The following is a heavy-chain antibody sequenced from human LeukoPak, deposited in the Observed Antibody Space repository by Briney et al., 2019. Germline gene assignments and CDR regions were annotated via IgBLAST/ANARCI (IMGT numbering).Heavy chain of an antibody. Sequence: GRSLRLSCAASGFTFSSYAMSWVRQAPGKGLEWVSAISGSGGSTYYADSVKGRFTISRDNSKNTLYLQMNSLRAEDTAVYYCAKDRRITIFGVVTHDFQHWGQGTLVSVSS. J-gene: IGHJ1*01. CDR3: AKDRRITIFGVVTHDFQH. CDR1: GFTFSSYA. CDR2: ISGSGGST. D-gene: IGHD3-3*01. V-gene: IGHV3-23*01.